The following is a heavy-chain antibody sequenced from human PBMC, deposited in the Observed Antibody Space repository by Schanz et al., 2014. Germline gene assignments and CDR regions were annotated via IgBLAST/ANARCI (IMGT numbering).Heavy chain of an antibody. CDR1: GFTFSTYA. D-gene: IGHD3-10*01. CDR3: VRDILHRVYDSGSP. Sequence: EVQLVESGGTLVRPGGSLRLSCAASGFTFSTYAMAWVRQAPGKGLEWVANIKQDESEKYYVDSVKGRFTISRDNAKNSLFLHMNSLRAEDTAVYYCVRDILHRVYDSGSPWGQGTLVTVSS. V-gene: IGHV3-7*04. CDR2: IKQDESEK. J-gene: IGHJ5*02.